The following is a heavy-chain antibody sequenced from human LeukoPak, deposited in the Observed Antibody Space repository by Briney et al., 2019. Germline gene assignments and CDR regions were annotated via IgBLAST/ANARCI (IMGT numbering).Heavy chain of an antibody. D-gene: IGHD3-22*01. J-gene: IGHJ5*02. CDR3: ARDSYYYDSSGYYYPNWFDP. Sequence: PSETLSLTCTVSGGSISSHYWSWIRQPPGKGLEWIGYIYYSGSTNYNPSLKSRVTISVDTSKNQFSLKLSSVTAADTAVYYCARDSYYYDSSGYYYPNWFDPWGQGTPGHRLL. V-gene: IGHV4-59*11. CDR1: GGSISSHY. CDR2: IYYSGST.